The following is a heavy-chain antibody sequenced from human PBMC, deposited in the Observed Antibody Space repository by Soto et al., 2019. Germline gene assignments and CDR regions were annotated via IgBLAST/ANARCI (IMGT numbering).Heavy chain of an antibody. D-gene: IGHD1-26*01. J-gene: IGHJ5*02. CDR3: AREQGGSSRRWFDP. CDR1: GYPFSNYG. CDR2: INPGSGNT. Sequence: QVQLVQSGAEVKKPGASVNVSCRASGYPFSNYGIHWVRQAPGQGLEWMGWINPGSGNTKYSQKFQDRVTITRDTSANAAYIVLSSLRSEDTAVYFCAREQGGSSRRWFDPWGQGTLVTVSA. V-gene: IGHV1-3*01.